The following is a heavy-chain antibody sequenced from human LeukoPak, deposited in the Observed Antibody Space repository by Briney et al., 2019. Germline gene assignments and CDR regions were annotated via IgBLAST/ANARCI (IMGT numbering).Heavy chain of an antibody. J-gene: IGHJ4*02. CDR3: AGDLAGHYYGSGSSFDY. V-gene: IGHV3-7*01. CDR2: IREDGSEK. D-gene: IGHD3-10*01. Sequence: PGGSLRLSCAASGFTFSAYWMGWVRQAPGKGLEWVANIREDGSEKYYVDSVKGQFTISRDNAKNSLFLQMDSLRAEDTAVYYCAGDLAGHYYGSGSSFDYWGQGTLVTVSS. CDR1: GFTFSAYW.